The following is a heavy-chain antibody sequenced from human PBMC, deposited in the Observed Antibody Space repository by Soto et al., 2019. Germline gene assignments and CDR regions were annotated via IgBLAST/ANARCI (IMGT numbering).Heavy chain of an antibody. J-gene: IGHJ3*02. D-gene: IGHD6-19*01. Sequence: GASVKVSCKASGYTFTSYAMHWVRQAPGQRLEWMGWINAGNGNTKYSQKFQGRVTITRDTSASTAYMELSSLRSEDTAVYYCARELHSSGWYRGAFDIWGQGTMVTVSS. CDR3: ARELHSSGWYRGAFDI. CDR2: INAGNGNT. V-gene: IGHV1-3*01. CDR1: GYTFTSYA.